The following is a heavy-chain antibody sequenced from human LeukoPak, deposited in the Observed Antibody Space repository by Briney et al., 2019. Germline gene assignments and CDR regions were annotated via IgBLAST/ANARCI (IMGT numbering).Heavy chain of an antibody. Sequence: PGGSLRLSCAASGFTFSSYWMSWVRQAPGKGLEWVANIKQDGSEKYYVDSVKGRFTISRDNAKNSPYLQMNSLRAEDTAVYYCARRSSPSGRDAFDIWGQGTMVTVSS. D-gene: IGHD6-19*01. J-gene: IGHJ3*02. CDR1: GFTFSSYW. V-gene: IGHV3-7*01. CDR2: IKQDGSEK. CDR3: ARRSSPSGRDAFDI.